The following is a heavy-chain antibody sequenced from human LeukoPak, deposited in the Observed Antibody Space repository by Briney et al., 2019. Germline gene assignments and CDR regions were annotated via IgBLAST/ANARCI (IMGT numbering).Heavy chain of an antibody. V-gene: IGHV1-69*05. D-gene: IGHD3-22*01. CDR3: ARASGNYYDSSGYYRTPPRFDY. J-gene: IGHJ4*02. CDR1: GGTFSSYA. Sequence: GSSVKVSCKASGGTFSSYAISWVRQAPGQGLEWMGVIIPIFGTANYAQKFQGRVTITTDESTSTAYMELSSLRSEDTAVYYCARASGNYYDSSGYYRTPPRFDYWGQGTLVTVSS. CDR2: IIPIFGTA.